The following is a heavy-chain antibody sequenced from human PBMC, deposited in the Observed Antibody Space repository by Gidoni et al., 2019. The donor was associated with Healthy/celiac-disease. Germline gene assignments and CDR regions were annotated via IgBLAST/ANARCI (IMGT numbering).Heavy chain of an antibody. CDR2: INHSGST. CDR1: GGSFSGYY. J-gene: IGHJ4*02. Sequence: QVQLQQWVAGLLKPSETLSLTCAVYGGSFSGYYWSWIRQPQGKGLEWIGEINHSGSTNYNPSLKSRVTISVDTSKNQFSLKLSSVTAADTAVYYCARQSPRSRDYWGQGTLVTVSS. V-gene: IGHV4-34*01. D-gene: IGHD3-10*01. CDR3: ARQSPRSRDY.